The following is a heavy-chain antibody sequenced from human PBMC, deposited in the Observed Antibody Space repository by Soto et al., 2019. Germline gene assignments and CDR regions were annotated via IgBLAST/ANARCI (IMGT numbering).Heavy chain of an antibody. V-gene: IGHV3-23*01. CDR3: AKDKNYGSESYYPDYFDY. D-gene: IGHD3-10*01. CDR2: ISGSGGST. CDR1: GFTFSSYA. J-gene: IGHJ4*02. Sequence: GGSLRLSCAASGFTFSSYAMSWVRQAPGKGLEWVSAISGSGGSTYYADSVKGRFTISRDNSKNTLYLQMNSLRAEDTAVYYCAKDKNYGSESYYPDYFDYWGQGTLVTVSS.